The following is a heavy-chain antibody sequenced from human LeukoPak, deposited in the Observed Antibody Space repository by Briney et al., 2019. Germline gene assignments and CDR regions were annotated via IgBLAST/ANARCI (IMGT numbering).Heavy chain of an antibody. Sequence: KPSETLSLTCAVYGGSFSGYYWSWIRQPPGKGLEWIGEINHIVSTNYNPSLKSRVTISVDTSKNQFSLKLSSVTAADTAVYYCARGLGYCSGGSCYSFRYNWFDPWGQGTLVTVSS. CDR2: INHIVST. J-gene: IGHJ5*02. CDR1: GGSFSGYY. D-gene: IGHD2-15*01. CDR3: ARGLGYCSGGSCYSFRYNWFDP. V-gene: IGHV4-34*01.